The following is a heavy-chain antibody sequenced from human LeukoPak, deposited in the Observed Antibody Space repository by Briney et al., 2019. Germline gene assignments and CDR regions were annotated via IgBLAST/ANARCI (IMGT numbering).Heavy chain of an antibody. V-gene: IGHV3-7*03. Sequence: GGSLRLSCAASGFTFSNYWMSWVRQAPGKGLEWVANIKQDGSEKYYVDSVKGRFTISRDNAKNSLYLQMNSLRAEDMALYYCAKGSGGLLQHYDAFDIWGQGTTVTVSS. D-gene: IGHD3-10*01. CDR1: GFTFSNYW. CDR2: IKQDGSEK. J-gene: IGHJ3*02. CDR3: AKGSGGLLQHYDAFDI.